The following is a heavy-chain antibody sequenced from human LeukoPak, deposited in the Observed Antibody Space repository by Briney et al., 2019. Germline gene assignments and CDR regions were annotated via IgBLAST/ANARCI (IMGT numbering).Heavy chain of an antibody. CDR3: TTGVDIVATMEYYYYGMDV. J-gene: IGHJ6*04. D-gene: IGHD5-12*01. CDR1: GFTFSNAW. CDR2: IKSKTDGGTT. Sequence: GGSLRLSCAASGFTFSNAWMSWVRQATGKGLEWVGRIKSKTDGGTTDYAAPVKGRFTISRDDSKNTLYLQMNSLKTEDTAVYYCTTGVDIVATMEYYYYGMDVWGKGTTVTVSS. V-gene: IGHV3-15*01.